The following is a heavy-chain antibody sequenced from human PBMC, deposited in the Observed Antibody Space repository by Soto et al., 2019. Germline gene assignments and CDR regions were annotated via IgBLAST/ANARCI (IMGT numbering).Heavy chain of an antibody. J-gene: IGHJ4*02. Sequence: EVHLVESGGGLVQPGRSLRLSCSASGFTFDDYAMHWVLQAPGKGLEWVSGISWNRGSIGYADSVKGRFTISRDNAKNSLYLQMNSLRAEDTALYYWAAIAAAGPRDYWGQGTLVTVSS. CDR3: AAIAAAGPRDY. CDR1: GFTFDDYA. CDR2: ISWNRGSI. V-gene: IGHV3-9*01. D-gene: IGHD6-13*01.